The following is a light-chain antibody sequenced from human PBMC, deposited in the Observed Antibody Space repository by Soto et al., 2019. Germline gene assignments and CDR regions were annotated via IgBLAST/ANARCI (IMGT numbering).Light chain of an antibody. CDR1: SSDVGAYNY. J-gene: IGLJ2*01. V-gene: IGLV2-14*01. Sequence: QSALTQPASVSGSPGQSITISCTGTSSDVGAYNYVSWYQQHPGKAPKLILYDVSNRPSGVSNRFSGSKSGNTASLTISGLQAEDEADYYCSSYTSSSTLFGGGTQLTVL. CDR3: SSYTSSSTL. CDR2: DVS.